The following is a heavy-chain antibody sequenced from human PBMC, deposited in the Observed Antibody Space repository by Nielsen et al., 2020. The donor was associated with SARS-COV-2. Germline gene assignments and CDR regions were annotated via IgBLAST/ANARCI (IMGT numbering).Heavy chain of an antibody. CDR3: ARGAITRLHLGELSLWGHYYNYYVMDV. Sequence: WIRQPPGKGLEWIGEINHSGSTNYKPSLKSRVTISVDTSKNQSSLKLTSVTAADTAVYYCARGAITRLHLGELSLWGHYYNYYVMDVWGQGTTVTVSS. V-gene: IGHV4-34*01. J-gene: IGHJ6*02. D-gene: IGHD3-16*02. CDR2: INHSGST.